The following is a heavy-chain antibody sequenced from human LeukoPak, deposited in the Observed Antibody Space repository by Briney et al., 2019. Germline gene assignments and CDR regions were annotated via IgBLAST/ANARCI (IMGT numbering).Heavy chain of an antibody. CDR1: GFTFSSSG. D-gene: IGHD2-15*01. Sequence: QPGRSLRLSCAASGFTFSSSGMHWVRQAPGKGLEWVAVISYDGSNKYYADSVKGRFTISRDNSKNTLYLQMNSLRAEDTAVYYCARANLLLLDYWGQGTLVTVSS. J-gene: IGHJ4*02. CDR2: ISYDGSNK. V-gene: IGHV3-30*03. CDR3: ARANLLLLDY.